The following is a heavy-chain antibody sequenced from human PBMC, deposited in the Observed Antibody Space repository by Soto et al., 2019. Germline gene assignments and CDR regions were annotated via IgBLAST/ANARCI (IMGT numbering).Heavy chain of an antibody. CDR2: INGGRT. Sequence: EVQLLESGGGLVQPGGSLRLSCAASGFTLSRSDMSWVRQAPGKGLEWVSAINGGRTFYGDSVEGRFTVSRDDSKDTLYLQMNSLRVDDTAIYYCATHGWDLWGQGTLVTVSS. V-gene: IGHV3-23*01. D-gene: IGHD6-19*01. CDR3: ATHGWDL. J-gene: IGHJ5*02. CDR1: GFTLSRSD.